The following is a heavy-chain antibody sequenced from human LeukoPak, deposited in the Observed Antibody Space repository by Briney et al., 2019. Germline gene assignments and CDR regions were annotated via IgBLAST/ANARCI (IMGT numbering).Heavy chain of an antibody. D-gene: IGHD3-3*01. CDR1: GFTFSSYS. V-gene: IGHV3-48*04. CDR3: AKDRGDFWSGYLDV. J-gene: IGHJ6*03. CDR2: ISSSSSTI. Sequence: GGSLRLSCAASGFTFSSYSMNWVRQAPGKGLEWVSYISSSSSTIYYADSVKGRFTISRDNAKNSLYLQMNSLRAEDTALYYCAKDRGDFWSGYLDVWGKGTTVTVSS.